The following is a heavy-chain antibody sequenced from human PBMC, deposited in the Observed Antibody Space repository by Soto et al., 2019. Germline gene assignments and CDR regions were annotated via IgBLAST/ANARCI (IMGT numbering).Heavy chain of an antibody. CDR3: AKDFTTVSYFDY. J-gene: IGHJ4*02. CDR1: GFTFSSYG. D-gene: IGHD4-17*01. CDR2: ISYDGSNK. V-gene: IGHV3-30*18. Sequence: HPGGSLRLSCAASGFTFSSYGMHWVRQAPGKGLEWVAVISYDGSNKYYADSVKGRFTISRDNSKNTLYLQMNSLRAEDTAVHYCAKDFTTVSYFDYWGQGTLVTLSS.